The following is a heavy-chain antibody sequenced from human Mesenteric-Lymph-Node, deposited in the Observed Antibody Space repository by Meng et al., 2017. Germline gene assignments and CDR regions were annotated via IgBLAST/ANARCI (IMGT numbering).Heavy chain of an antibody. CDR3: ASPSHYYDSSGYDAFDI. CDR2: INPNSGGT. Sequence: ASVKVSCKASGYTFTGYYMHWVRQAPGQGIEWMGWINPNSGGTNYAQKFQGRVTMTRDTSISTAYMELSRLRSDDTDVYYCASPSHYYDSSGYDAFDIWGQGTMVTVSS. D-gene: IGHD3-22*01. CDR1: GYTFTGYY. V-gene: IGHV1-2*02. J-gene: IGHJ3*02.